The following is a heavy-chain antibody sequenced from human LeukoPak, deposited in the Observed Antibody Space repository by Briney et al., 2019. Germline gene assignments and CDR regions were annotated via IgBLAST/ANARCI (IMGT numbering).Heavy chain of an antibody. V-gene: IGHV3-23*01. CDR1: GFTFSSYA. J-gene: IGHJ4*02. CDR2: ISGSGGST. CDR3: AKDLRGCISTRCYFDY. D-gene: IGHD2-2*01. Sequence: PGGSLRLSCAASGFTFSSYAMSWVRQAPGKGLEWVSAISGSGGSTYYADSVNGPFTISRDNSKNPLYLPMNSPRAQDTAVYYCAKDLRGCISTRCYFDYWGQGTLVTVSS.